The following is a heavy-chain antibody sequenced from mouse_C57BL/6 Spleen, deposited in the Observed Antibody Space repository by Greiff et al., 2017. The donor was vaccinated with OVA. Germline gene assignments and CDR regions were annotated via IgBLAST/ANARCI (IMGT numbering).Heavy chain of an antibody. CDR3: ARDGYGRDYAMDY. J-gene: IGHJ4*01. CDR2: IYPSDSET. CDR1: GYTFTSYW. V-gene: IGHV1-61*01. Sequence: VQLQQPGAALVRPGSSVKLSCKASGYTFTSYWMAWVKQRPGQGLEWIGNIYPSDSETHYNQKFKDKATLTVDKSSSTAYMQISSLTSEDSAVYYCARDGYGRDYAMDYWGQGTSVTVSS. D-gene: IGHD2-2*01.